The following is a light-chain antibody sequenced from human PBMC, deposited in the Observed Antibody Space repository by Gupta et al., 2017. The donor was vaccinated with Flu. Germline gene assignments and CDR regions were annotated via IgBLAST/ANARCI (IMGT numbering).Light chain of an antibody. Sequence: QSAPTQPRSVSGSPGQSVTISCTGTSNDVGGYNLVSWYEQRPGKAPKLILYDVTERPSGVPDRFSGSKSGNTASLTISGLQADDEADYYCSSHAGRVTWVFGTGTTVTVL. CDR2: DVT. CDR1: SNDVGGYNL. J-gene: IGLJ1*01. CDR3: SSHAGRVTWV. V-gene: IGLV2-11*01.